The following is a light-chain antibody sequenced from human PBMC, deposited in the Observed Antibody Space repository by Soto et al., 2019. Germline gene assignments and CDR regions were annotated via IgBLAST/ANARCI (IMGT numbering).Light chain of an antibody. J-gene: IGKJ5*01. CDR1: QSVSSSY. Sequence: EIVLTQSPGTLSLSPGERATLSCRASQSVSSSYLAGYQQKPGQAPRLLIYGASSRATGIPDRFSGSGSGTDFTLTITRLEPEGFAVYYCQQYGSSPLTFGQGTRLEIK. CDR2: GAS. V-gene: IGKV3-20*01. CDR3: QQYGSSPLT.